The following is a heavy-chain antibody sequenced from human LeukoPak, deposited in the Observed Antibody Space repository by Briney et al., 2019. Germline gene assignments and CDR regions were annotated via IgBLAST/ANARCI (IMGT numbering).Heavy chain of an antibody. D-gene: IGHD2-15*01. CDR3: AISGSAPYPAPFDF. V-gene: IGHV3-23*01. CDR2: LSGRGRDT. CDR1: GFTFSTYA. J-gene: IGHJ4*02. Sequence: TGGSLRLSCAASGFTFSTYAMSWVRQAPGKGLEWLSALSGRGRDTYYADSVKGRFTISRDESKNTLYLQMNSLRAEDTAVYYCAISGSAPYPAPFDFWGQGTLVTVSS.